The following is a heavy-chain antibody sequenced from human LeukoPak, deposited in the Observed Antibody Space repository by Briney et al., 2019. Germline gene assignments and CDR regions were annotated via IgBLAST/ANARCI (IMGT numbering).Heavy chain of an antibody. D-gene: IGHD1-1*01. CDR1: GFTFSSYS. Sequence: GGSLRLSCAASGFTFSSYSMNWVRQAPGKGLEWVSYISSSSSTIYYADSVKGQFTISRDNAKNSLYLQMNSLRAEDTAVYYCARDWANWNELNWFDPWGQGTLVTVSS. V-gene: IGHV3-48*01. CDR2: ISSSSSTI. CDR3: ARDWANWNELNWFDP. J-gene: IGHJ5*02.